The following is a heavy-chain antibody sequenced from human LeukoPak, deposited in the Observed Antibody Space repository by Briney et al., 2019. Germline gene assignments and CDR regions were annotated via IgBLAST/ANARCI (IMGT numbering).Heavy chain of an antibody. CDR3: ARMESYSTSEFDY. CDR1: GFSLSTRGMC. V-gene: IGHV2-70*01. D-gene: IGHD3-10*01. J-gene: IGHJ4*02. CDR2: IDWDDDK. Sequence: SGPALVHPTPPLTLTCTFSGFSLSTRGMCVSWIRQPPVKALEWLALIDWDDDKYYSTSLKTRLTISKDTSKNQVVLTMTNMDPVDTATYYCARMESYSTSEFDYWGQGTLVTVSS.